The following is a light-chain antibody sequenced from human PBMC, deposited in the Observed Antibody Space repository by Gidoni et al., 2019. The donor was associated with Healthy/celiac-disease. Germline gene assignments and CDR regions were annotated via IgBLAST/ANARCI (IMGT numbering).Light chain of an antibody. J-gene: IGLJ3*02. CDR3: SSYTSTPRV. V-gene: IGLV2-14*01. Sequence: QSALTQTAAVSESPGQSITISCTGTSSDVGGYNYVSWYQQHPGKAPKLMSYDVSNRPSGVSNRFSGSKSGNTASLTISGLPAEDDADYYCSSYTSTPRVFGGGTKLTVL. CDR2: DVS. CDR1: SSDVGGYNY.